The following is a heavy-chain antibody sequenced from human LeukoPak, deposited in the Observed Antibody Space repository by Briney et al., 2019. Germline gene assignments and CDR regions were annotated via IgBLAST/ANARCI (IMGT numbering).Heavy chain of an antibody. D-gene: IGHD6-13*01. CDR2: ISYDGSNK. CDR3: AKDLSPTSSSWYRVLYYGMDV. Sequence: GRSLRLSCAASGFTFRSYGMHWVRQAPGKGLEWVAVISYDGSNKYYADSVKGRFTISRDNSKNTLYLQMNSLRAEDTAVYYCAKDLSPTSSSWYRVLYYGMDVWGQGTTVTVSS. CDR1: GFTFRSYG. V-gene: IGHV3-30*18. J-gene: IGHJ6*02.